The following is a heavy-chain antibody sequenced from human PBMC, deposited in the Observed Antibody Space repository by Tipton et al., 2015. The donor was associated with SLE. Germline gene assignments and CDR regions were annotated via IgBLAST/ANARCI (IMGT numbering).Heavy chain of an antibody. V-gene: IGHV3-30*04. CDR3: ARDLILQQLDY. J-gene: IGHJ4*02. Sequence: SLRLSCSASRFTFSSYSMHWVRQAPGKGLEWVAVISYDGSNKYYADSVKDRFTISRDNSKNTLYLQMNSLRADDTAVYYCARDLILQQLDYWGQGTLVTVSS. D-gene: IGHD6-13*01. CDR1: RFTFSSYS. CDR2: ISYDGSNK.